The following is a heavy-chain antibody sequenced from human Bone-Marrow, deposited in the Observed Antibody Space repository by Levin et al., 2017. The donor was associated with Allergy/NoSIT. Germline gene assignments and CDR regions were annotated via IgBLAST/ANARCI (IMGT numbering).Heavy chain of an antibody. D-gene: IGHD6-13*01. V-gene: IGHV3-23*01. CDR2: ISSSGGTT. CDR3: ARDSSSWYRAFEI. Sequence: GESLKISCEASGFTFSRYGMTWVRQAPGKGLEWVSTISSSGGTTYYADSVKGRFTISRDNSRNTLSLQMNRLRVEDRAVYFCARDSSSWYRAFEIWGQGTMVTVSS. CDR1: GFTFSRYG. J-gene: IGHJ3*02.